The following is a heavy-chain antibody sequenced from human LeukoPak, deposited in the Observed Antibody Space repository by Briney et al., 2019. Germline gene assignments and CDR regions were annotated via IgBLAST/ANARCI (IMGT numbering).Heavy chain of an antibody. Sequence: GGSLRLACAASGFNSRFSFPDYKMGWVRQAPGKGLQWVANIRHDGSEKSYVDSVKGRFTISRDNAKNSLYLQMDGLRVEDTAVYYCASVDLLTWGQGTVVTVSS. CDR2: IRHDGSEK. D-gene: IGHD2-15*01. CDR1: GFNSRFSFPDYK. CDR3: ASVDLLT. J-gene: IGHJ3*01. V-gene: IGHV3-7*01.